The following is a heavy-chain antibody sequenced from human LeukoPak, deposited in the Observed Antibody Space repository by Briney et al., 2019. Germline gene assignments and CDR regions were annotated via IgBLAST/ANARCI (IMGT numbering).Heavy chain of an antibody. CDR2: INWSGGST. V-gene: IGHV3-20*04. CDR3: AKYFYKLLTYGPLDY. CDR1: GFTFDDYG. Sequence: GGSLRLSCAASGFTFDDYGMSWVRQAPGKGLEWVSGINWSGGSTGYADSVKGRFTISRDNSKNTLYLQMNSLRAEDTAVYYCAKYFYKLLTYGPLDYWGQGTLVTVSS. J-gene: IGHJ4*02. D-gene: IGHD1-26*01.